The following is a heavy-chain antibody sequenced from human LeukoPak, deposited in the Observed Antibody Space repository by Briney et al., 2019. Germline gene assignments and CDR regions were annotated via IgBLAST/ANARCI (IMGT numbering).Heavy chain of an antibody. V-gene: IGHV4-30-4*07. J-gene: IGHJ5*02. Sequence: SETLSLTCAVSDGSNSRSGYSWSWIRQPPGKGLEWIGYIYYTGSTYYNPSLKSRLTISLDTSKNQFSLKLSSVTAADTAVYYCARGGDSSGYEGRFDPWGQGTLVTVSS. CDR3: ARGGDSSGYEGRFDP. CDR2: IYYTGST. D-gene: IGHD3-22*01. CDR1: DGSNSRSGYS.